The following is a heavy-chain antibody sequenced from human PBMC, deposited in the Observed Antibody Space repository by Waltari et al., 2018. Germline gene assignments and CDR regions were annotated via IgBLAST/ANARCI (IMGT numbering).Heavy chain of an antibody. D-gene: IGHD6-19*01. J-gene: IGHJ6*03. CDR3: ARRGIAVAGSYYYYYYMDV. V-gene: IGHV4-34*01. CDR1: GGSFSGYY. CDR2: INHSETP. Sequence: QVQLQQWGAGLLKPSETLSLTCAVYGGSFSGYYWSWIRQPPGKGVEWIGEINHSETPNHNPALNSRLTISGDTSKNQFSLKLSTVTAADTAVYYCARRGIAVAGSYYYYYYMDVWGKGPTVTVSS.